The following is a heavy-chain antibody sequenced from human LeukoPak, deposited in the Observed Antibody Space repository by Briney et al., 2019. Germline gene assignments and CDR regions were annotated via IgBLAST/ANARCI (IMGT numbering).Heavy chain of an antibody. CDR2: ISGRSSHI. Sequence: GGSLRLSCTGSGFTFSDCDMNWVLQAPGKGLEWVSSISGRSSHIYYADSIKGRFTISRDNAKNSLYLQMNSLRDEDTAVYYCTRAFPPLRTATAGDLWGQGTLVTVSS. D-gene: IGHD4-11*01. CDR1: GFTFSDCD. J-gene: IGHJ5*02. V-gene: IGHV3-21*06. CDR3: TRAFPPLRTATAGDL.